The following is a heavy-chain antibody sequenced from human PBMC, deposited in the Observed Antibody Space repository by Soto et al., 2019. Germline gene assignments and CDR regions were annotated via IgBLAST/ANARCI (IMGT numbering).Heavy chain of an antibody. CDR1: GVSVTSGDYY. V-gene: IGHV4-30-4*01. D-gene: IGHD3-9*01. CDR2: TYYTGRT. CDR3: ARRPLFSAFDV. J-gene: IGHJ3*01. Sequence: QVHLQESGPGLVKPSQTLSLTCAVAGVSVTSGDYYWSWIRQPPGKGLEWIGYTYYTGRTYYNPSLMSRVSNSLDTSKNQFSLRLSSVTAADTAVYYCARRPLFSAFDVWGQGTLVAVSS.